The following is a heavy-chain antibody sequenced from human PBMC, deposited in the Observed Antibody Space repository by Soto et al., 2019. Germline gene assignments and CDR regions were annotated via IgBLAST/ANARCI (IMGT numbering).Heavy chain of an antibody. D-gene: IGHD3-22*01. CDR1: GFNFGNYA. V-gene: IGHV3-49*04. CDR2: IRSETYGGTP. CDR3: TSYYYASSGYYVY. J-gene: IGHJ4*02. Sequence: GGSLRLSCTGSGFNFGNYAMSWVRQAPGKGPEWVGFIRSETYGGTPDYAASLRGRFTISRDDSKSIAYLEINSLQTDDTAVYYCTSYYYASSGYYVYWGQGTLVTVCS.